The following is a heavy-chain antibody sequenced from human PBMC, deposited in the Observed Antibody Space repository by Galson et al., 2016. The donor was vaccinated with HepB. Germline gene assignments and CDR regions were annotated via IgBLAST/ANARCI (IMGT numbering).Heavy chain of an antibody. Sequence: SLRLSCAGSGFTFSNYAMYWVRQAPGKGLEYVSAITSNGGSTYNANSVKGRFTISRDNSKNTLYLQRGSLRAEDMAVYYCARGGYDFWSGHDMDVWGKGTTVTVSS. CDR2: ITSNGGST. D-gene: IGHD3-3*01. J-gene: IGHJ6*03. V-gene: IGHV3-64*01. CDR3: ARGGYDFWSGHDMDV. CDR1: GFTFSNYA.